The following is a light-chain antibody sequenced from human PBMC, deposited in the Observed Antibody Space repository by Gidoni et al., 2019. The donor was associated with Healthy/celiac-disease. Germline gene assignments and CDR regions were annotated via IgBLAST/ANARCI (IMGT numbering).Light chain of an antibody. Sequence: EIVLTQSPATLSLSTGERATLSCRASQSVSSYLAWYQQKPGQAPRLLIYDASGSGTDFTLTISSLEPEDFAVYYCQQRNNWPLTFGGGTKVEIK. CDR3: QQRNNWPLT. CDR1: QSVSSY. J-gene: IGKJ4*01. CDR2: DA. V-gene: IGKV3-11*01.